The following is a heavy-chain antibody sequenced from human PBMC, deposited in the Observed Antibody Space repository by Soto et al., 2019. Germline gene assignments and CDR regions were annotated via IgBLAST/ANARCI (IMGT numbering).Heavy chain of an antibody. V-gene: IGHV1-69*02. CDR2: IIPIIGII. Sequence: SVKVSCKASGGTFSTYTITWVRQAPGQGLEWMGRIIPIIGIINYAQKFQGRVTISADKFTGTAYMELTRLRSDDTAVYYCARAPSWYNLDYWGQGTLVTVSS. D-gene: IGHD6-13*01. J-gene: IGHJ4*02. CDR1: GGTFSTYT. CDR3: ARAPSWYNLDY.